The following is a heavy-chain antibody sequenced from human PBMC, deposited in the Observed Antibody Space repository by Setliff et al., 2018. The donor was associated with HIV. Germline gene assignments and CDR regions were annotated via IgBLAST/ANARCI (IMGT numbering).Heavy chain of an antibody. CDR1: GFSFNTRGMC. V-gene: IGHV2-70*12. D-gene: IGHD3-10*01. J-gene: IGHJ4*02. CDR2: IDWDDDK. Sequence: VSGPTLVNPTQTLTLTCTFSGFSFNTRGMCVSWIRQPPGKALEWLARIDWDDDKFYSPSLKTRLLISKDTSKNQVVLTLTNIDPVDTATYYCAHIGQPLNARGDNYFDYWGQGTLVTVSS. CDR3: AHIGQPLNARGDNYFDY.